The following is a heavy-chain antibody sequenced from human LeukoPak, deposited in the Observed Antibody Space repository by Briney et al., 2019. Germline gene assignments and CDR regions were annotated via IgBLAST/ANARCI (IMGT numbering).Heavy chain of an antibody. J-gene: IGHJ4*02. CDR1: GYTFTSYD. CDR3: ARPPGNAVTRIY. V-gene: IGHV1-8*01. Sequence: ASVRVSCKASGYTFTSYDINWVRQATGQGLEWMGWMNPNSGNTGYAQKFQGRVTMTRNTSISTAYMELSSLRSEDTAVYYCARPPGNAVTRIYWGQGTLVTVSS. D-gene: IGHD4-17*01. CDR2: MNPNSGNT.